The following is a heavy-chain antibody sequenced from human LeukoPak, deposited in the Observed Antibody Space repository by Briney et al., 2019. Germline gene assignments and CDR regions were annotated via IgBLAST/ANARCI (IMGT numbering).Heavy chain of an antibody. CDR2: ISTDGSSS. J-gene: IGHJ4*02. D-gene: IGHD2-2*01. CDR1: GFTFSRYW. Sequence: GGSLRLSCAASGFTFSRYWMHWLRQGPGKGLVWVSRISTDGSSSTYADSVKGRFTISRDNGKNTLYLQMNSLRVEDTAVYYCASARVVEVLATPTALDYWGQGTLVTVSS. V-gene: IGHV3-74*01. CDR3: ASARVVEVLATPTALDY.